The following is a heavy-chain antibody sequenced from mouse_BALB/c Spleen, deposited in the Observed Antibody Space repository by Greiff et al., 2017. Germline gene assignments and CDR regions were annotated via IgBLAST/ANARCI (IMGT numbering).Heavy chain of an antibody. CDR2: IDPFNGGT. J-gene: IGHJ4*01. CDR3: ARDGSSYQYYAMDY. Sequence: EVQLVESGPELMKPGASVKISCKASGYSFTSYYMHWVKQSHGKSLEWIGYIDPFNGGTSYNQKFKGKATLTVDKSSSTAYMHLSSLTSEDSAVYYCARDGSSYQYYAMDYWGQGTSVTVSS. CDR1: GYSFTSYY. V-gene: IGHV1S135*01. D-gene: IGHD1-1*01.